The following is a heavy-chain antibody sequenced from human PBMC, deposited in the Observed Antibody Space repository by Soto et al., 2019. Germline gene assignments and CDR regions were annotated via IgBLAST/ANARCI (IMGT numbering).Heavy chain of an antibody. V-gene: IGHV3-33*01. CDR3: ARDNRLYCSSTSCYSLDY. Sequence: QVQLVESGGGVVQPGRSLRLSCAASGFTFSSYGMHWVRLAPGKGLEWVAVIWYDGSNKYYADSVKGRFTISRDNSKNTLYLQMNSLRAEDTAVYYCARDNRLYCSSTSCYSLDYWGQGTLVTVSS. J-gene: IGHJ4*02. CDR2: IWYDGSNK. D-gene: IGHD2-2*01. CDR1: GFTFSSYG.